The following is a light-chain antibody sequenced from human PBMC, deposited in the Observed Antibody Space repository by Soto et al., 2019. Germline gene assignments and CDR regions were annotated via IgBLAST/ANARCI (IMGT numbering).Light chain of an antibody. V-gene: IGLV2-14*01. Sequence: QCVLTQPAYVYGAPGQAITISCTGTSSDVGGYNYVSWYQQHPGKAPKFMIYDVSNRPSGVSNRFSGSKSGNTASLTISGLQAEDEADYYCCSYTTSNTRQIVFGTGTKVTVL. CDR2: DVS. J-gene: IGLJ1*01. CDR1: SSDVGGYNY. CDR3: CSYTTSNTRQIV.